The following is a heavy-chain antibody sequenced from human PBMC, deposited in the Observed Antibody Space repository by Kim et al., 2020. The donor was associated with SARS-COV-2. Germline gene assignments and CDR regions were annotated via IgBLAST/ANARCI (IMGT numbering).Heavy chain of an antibody. V-gene: IGHV3-11*06. Sequence: KGRFTISRDNAKNSLFLHMNSLRAEDTAVYYCATLSYGSGSYYYYFYGLDVWGRGTTVTVSS. CDR3: ATLSYGSGSYYYYFYGLDV. D-gene: IGHD3-10*01. J-gene: IGHJ6*02.